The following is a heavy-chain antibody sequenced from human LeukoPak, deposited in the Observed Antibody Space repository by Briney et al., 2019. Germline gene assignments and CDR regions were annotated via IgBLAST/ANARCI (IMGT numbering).Heavy chain of an antibody. CDR3: SRGDVGYYGYFDH. D-gene: IGHD4-17*01. V-gene: IGHV3-74*01. CDR2: INTDGSST. J-gene: IGHJ4*02. CDR1: GFTLSSYW. Sequence: GGSLRLSCAVSGFTLSSYWMQWVRQVPGKGLLWVSRINTDGSSTSYADSVKGRFTISRDNARNTLYLEMNSLRTEDTAVYFYSRGDVGYYGYFDHWGQGTLVTVSS.